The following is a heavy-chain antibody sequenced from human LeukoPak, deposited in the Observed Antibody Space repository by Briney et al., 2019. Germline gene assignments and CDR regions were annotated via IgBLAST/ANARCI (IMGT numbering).Heavy chain of an antibody. J-gene: IGHJ4*02. CDR2: ISSSSSTM. CDR1: GFTFSTYN. D-gene: IGHD3-16*02. Sequence: GGSLRLSCAASGFTFSTYNMNWVRQAPGKGLEWVSYISSSSSTMYYADSMKGRFTISRDNAKNSLYLQMNSLRAEDTAVYYCARVVWGGYRKDYWGQGTLVTVSS. CDR3: ARVVWGGYRKDY. V-gene: IGHV3-48*01.